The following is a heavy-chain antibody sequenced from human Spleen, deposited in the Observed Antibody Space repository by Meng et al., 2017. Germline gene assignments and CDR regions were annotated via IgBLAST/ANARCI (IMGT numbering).Heavy chain of an antibody. J-gene: IGHJ5*02. CDR3: AREDYGDSRNNWFDP. D-gene: IGHD4-17*01. CDR1: GYSISSGDS. CDR2: IYYSGSA. V-gene: IGHV4-61*08. Sequence: GSLRLSCSVSGYSISSGDSWSWIRQPPGKGLEWIGYIYYSGSANYNPSLKSRVTMSVDTSRNQFSLKVSSVTAADTAVYYCAREDYGDSRNNWFDPWGQGTLVTVSS.